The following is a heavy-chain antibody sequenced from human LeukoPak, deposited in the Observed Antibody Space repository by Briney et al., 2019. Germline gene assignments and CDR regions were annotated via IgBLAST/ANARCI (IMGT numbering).Heavy chain of an antibody. J-gene: IGHJ4*02. CDR1: GGSISSYY. Sequence: PSETLSLTCTVSGGSISSYYWSWIRQPAGKGLEWIGRIYTSGSTNYNPSLKSRATISVDTSKNQFSLKLSSVTAADTAVYYCARRVHSSSWSSYFDYWGQETLVTVSS. V-gene: IGHV4-4*07. CDR2: IYTSGST. D-gene: IGHD6-13*01. CDR3: ARRVHSSSWSSYFDY.